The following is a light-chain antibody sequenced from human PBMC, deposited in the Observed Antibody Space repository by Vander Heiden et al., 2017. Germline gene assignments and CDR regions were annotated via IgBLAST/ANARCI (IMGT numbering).Light chain of an antibody. CDR1: QSISSY. J-gene: IGKJ5*01. CDR3: QQNYNTPIT. V-gene: IGKV1-39*01. CDR2: AAS. Sequence: DIQMTQSPSSLSAPVGDRGTITCRASQSISSYLNWYQQKPGKAPKLLLYAASSLQSGGPSRCSGSGSGAKFTLIISSLQPEDFATYYCQQNYNTPITFGQGTKLEIK.